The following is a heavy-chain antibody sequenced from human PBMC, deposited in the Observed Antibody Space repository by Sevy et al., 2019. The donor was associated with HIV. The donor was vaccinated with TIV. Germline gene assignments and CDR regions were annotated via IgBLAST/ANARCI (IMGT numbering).Heavy chain of an antibody. CDR2: LKSDVYGGTV. D-gene: IGHD6-13*01. CDR1: GFTFGDYC. J-gene: IGHJ4*02. CDR3: TRWKAAQSIFDY. V-gene: IGHV3-49*04. Sequence: GGSLRLSCTASGFTFGDYCMSCVRQAPGKGLEWVAFLKSDVYGGTVDHAASVRGRFVISRDDSKTIAYLQMNDLKTEDTGVYYCTRWKAAQSIFDYWGQGVLVTVSS.